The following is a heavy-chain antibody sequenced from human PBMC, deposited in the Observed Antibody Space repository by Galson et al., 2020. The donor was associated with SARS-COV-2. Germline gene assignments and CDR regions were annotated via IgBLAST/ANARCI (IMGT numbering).Heavy chain of an antibody. V-gene: IGHV3-30*04. CDR2: ISYDGSNK. D-gene: IGHD3-22*01. Sequence: GESLKISCAASGFTFSSYAMHWVRQAPGKGLEWVAVISYDGSNKYYADSVKGRFTISRDNSKNTLYLQMNSLRAEDTAVYYCWAELITMIVVANVADSPWGQGTLVTVSS. J-gene: IGHJ5*02. CDR3: WAELITMIVVANVADSP. CDR1: GFTFSSYA.